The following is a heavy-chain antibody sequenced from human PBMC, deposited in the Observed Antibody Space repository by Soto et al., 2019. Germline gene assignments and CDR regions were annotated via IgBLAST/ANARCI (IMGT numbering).Heavy chain of an antibody. CDR1: RFSFSAYA. CDR3: AKDLRRGYNYMYLGHYSYYGMDV. CDR2: ISGSGDTT. J-gene: IGHJ6*02. Sequence: PGGSLRLSCAASRFSFSAYAMSWVRQAPGKGLDWVSGISGSGDTTYYANSVKGRFTISRDNSKNTLYLEMNSLRAEDTAVYYCAKDLRRGYNYMYLGHYSYYGMDVWGQGTTVTVS. D-gene: IGHD5-18*01. V-gene: IGHV3-23*01.